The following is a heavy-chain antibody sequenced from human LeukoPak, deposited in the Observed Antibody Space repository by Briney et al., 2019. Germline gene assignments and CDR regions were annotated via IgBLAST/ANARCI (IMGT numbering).Heavy chain of an antibody. D-gene: IGHD2-15*01. Sequence: SGGSLRLSCGASGFPLSSYSINWVRQAPGKGLEWVSYISSSGSSIYYVDSVKGRFTVSRDNAKNSLFLQMNSPRAEDTAVYYCVRVKGSYFDYWGQGALVTVSS. CDR3: VRVKGSYFDY. V-gene: IGHV3-48*01. CDR1: GFPLSSYS. J-gene: IGHJ4*02. CDR2: ISSSGSSI.